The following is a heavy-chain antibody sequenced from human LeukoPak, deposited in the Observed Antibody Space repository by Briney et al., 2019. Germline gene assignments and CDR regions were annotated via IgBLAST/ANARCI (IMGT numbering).Heavy chain of an antibody. Sequence: GGSLRLSCAASGFTFRNFGMHWVRQAPGKGLEWVAVIWYDGSKKYYADSVKGRFTISRDNSKNTLYLQMNSLRVEDTAVYYCARGLQVIYGMDVWGKGTTVTVSS. V-gene: IGHV3-33*01. J-gene: IGHJ6*04. CDR3: ARGLQVIYGMDV. CDR1: GFTFRNFG. D-gene: IGHD2-21*01. CDR2: IWYDGSKK.